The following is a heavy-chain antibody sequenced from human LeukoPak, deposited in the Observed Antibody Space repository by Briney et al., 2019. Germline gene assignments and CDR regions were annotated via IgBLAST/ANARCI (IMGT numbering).Heavy chain of an antibody. CDR1: GYTFTSYD. J-gene: IGHJ6*03. CDR2: MNPNSGNT. D-gene: IGHD2-2*01. Sequence: ASVKVSCKASGYTFTSYDINWVRQATGQGHEWMGWMNPNSGNTGYAQKFQGRVTMTRNTSISTAYMELSSLRSEDTAVSYCASSSTSPREYYYYYMDVWGKGTTVTVSS. V-gene: IGHV1-8*01. CDR3: ASSSTSPREYYYYYMDV.